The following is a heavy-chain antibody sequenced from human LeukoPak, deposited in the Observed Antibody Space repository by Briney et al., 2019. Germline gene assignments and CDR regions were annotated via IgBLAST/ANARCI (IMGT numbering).Heavy chain of an antibody. J-gene: IGHJ3*02. Sequence: SETLSLTCAVDGGSFSGYYWSWIRQPPGKGLEWIGSIYYSGSPYYIPSLKSRVTISVDTSKSQFSLKLSSVTTADTAVYYCARHSGNYYYDSSGYLTPHDAFDIWGQGTMVTVSS. CDR1: GGSFSGYY. CDR3: ARHSGNYYYDSSGYLTPHDAFDI. V-gene: IGHV4-34*01. CDR2: IYYSGSP. D-gene: IGHD3-22*01.